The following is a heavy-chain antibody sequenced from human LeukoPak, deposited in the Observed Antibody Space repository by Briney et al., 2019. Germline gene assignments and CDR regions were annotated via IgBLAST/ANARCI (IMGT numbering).Heavy chain of an antibody. CDR2: ITPSGDST. D-gene: IGHD1-26*01. V-gene: IGHV1-46*01. CDR1: GFTFTNYH. CDR3: ARPTLGSFSLAFDL. Sequence: ASVKVSCKASGFTFTNYHLHGVRQAPGQGLEWMGIITPSGDSTTYAQKFQGRFTMSRDASTSTLYMELSSLRSEDTALYYCARPTLGSFSLAFDLWGQGTMVTVSS. J-gene: IGHJ3*01.